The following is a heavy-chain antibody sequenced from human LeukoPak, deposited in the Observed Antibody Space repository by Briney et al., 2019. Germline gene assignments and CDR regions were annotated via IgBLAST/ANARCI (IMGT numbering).Heavy chain of an antibody. D-gene: IGHD3-22*01. CDR3: APPPYYYEANGYSVA. CDR1: DDSTTMYY. J-gene: IGHJ5*02. V-gene: IGHV4-59*12. Sequence: SETLSLTCTVSDDSTTMYYWTWIRQPPGKGLEWIGYVDHTGSTKFNPSLTSRVTISVDPSKNQFSLNLSSVTAADTAVYYCAPPPYYYEANGYSVAWGQGTLVTVSS. CDR2: VDHTGST.